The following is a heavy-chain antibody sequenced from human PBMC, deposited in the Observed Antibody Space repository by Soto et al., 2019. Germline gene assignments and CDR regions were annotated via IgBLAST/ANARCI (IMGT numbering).Heavy chain of an antibody. CDR2: IYHSGST. J-gene: IGHJ6*02. D-gene: IGHD1-1*01. CDR3: ARDRKWIQLDYYYGMDV. CDR1: GGSISSINW. Sequence: SETLSLTCAVSGGSISSINWWSWVRQPPGKGLEWIGEIYHSGSTNYNPSLKSRVTISVDKSKNQFSLKLSSVTAADTAVYYCARDRKWIQLDYYYGMDVWGQGTTVT. V-gene: IGHV4-4*02.